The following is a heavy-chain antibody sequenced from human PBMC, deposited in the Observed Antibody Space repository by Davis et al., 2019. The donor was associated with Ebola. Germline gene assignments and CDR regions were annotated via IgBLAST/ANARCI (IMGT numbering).Heavy chain of an antibody. CDR2: ISGSGGST. CDR3: ATRQVY. Sequence: GALKISCAASGFTFSSYAMSWVRQAPGKGLEWVSAISGSGGSTYYADSVKGRFTISRDNAKNSLYLQMNSLRAEDMAVYYCATRQVYWGQGTLVTVSS. V-gene: IGHV3-23*01. CDR1: GFTFSSYA. J-gene: IGHJ4*02.